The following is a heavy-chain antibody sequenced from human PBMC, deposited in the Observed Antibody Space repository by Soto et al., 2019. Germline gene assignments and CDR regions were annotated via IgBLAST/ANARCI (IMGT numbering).Heavy chain of an antibody. J-gene: IGHJ5*02. CDR2: ISYDGSTT. D-gene: IGHD4-4*01. V-gene: IGHV3-30-3*01. CDR3: ARHLASTVTTSGWFDP. Sequence: GGSLRLSSAASGFTFSSHAMHWVRQAPGKGLEWLAIISYDGSTTFHADSVKGRFTISRDNSKNTLYLHMNSLRTDDTAVYFCARHLASTVTTSGWFDPWGQGTLVTVSS. CDR1: GFTFSSHA.